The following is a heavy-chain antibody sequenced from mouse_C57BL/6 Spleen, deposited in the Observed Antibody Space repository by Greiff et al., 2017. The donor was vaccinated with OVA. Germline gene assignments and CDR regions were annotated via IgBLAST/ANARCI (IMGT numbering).Heavy chain of an antibody. CDR2: IDPSDSET. CDR3: ARSVYDYDSAWFAY. J-gene: IGHJ3*01. CDR1: GYTFTSYW. V-gene: IGHV1-52*01. Sequence: QVQLQQPGAELVRPGSSVKLSCKASGYTFTSYWMHWVKQRPIQGLEWIGNIDPSDSETHYNQKFKDKATLTVDKSSSTAYMQLSSLTSEDSAVYYGARSVYDYDSAWFAYWGQGTLVTVSA. D-gene: IGHD2-4*01.